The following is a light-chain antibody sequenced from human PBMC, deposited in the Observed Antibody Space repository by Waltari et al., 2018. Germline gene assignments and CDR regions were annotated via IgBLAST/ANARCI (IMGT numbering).Light chain of an antibody. J-gene: IGKJ1*01. Sequence: DIQMTQSPSSLSASVGDRVTITCRASQSIGTYLNWYQHQPGRAPELLIYAASTLQGGVPSRFSGSGSETHFTLAISSLQREDFATYYCQQSYTTPRTFGQGTKVEIK. V-gene: IGKV1-39*01. CDR2: AAS. CDR3: QQSYTTPRT. CDR1: QSIGTY.